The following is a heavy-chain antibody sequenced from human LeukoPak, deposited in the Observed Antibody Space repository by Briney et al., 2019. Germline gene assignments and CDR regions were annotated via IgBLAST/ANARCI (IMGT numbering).Heavy chain of an antibody. D-gene: IGHD3-10*01. CDR2: ISSSGSTI. CDR3: ARVAYGSGPEGYYYGMDV. V-gene: IGHV3-48*03. CDR1: GFTFSSYE. J-gene: IGHJ6*02. Sequence: GGSLRLSCAASGFTFSSYEMNWVRQAPGKGLEWVSYISSSGSTIYYADSVKGRFTISRDNVKNSLYLQMNSLRAEDTAVYYCARVAYGSGPEGYYYGMDVWGQGTRSPSP.